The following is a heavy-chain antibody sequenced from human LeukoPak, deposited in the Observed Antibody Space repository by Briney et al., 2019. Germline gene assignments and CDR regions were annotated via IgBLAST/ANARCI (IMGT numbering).Heavy chain of an antibody. J-gene: IGHJ5*02. CDR2: IYYSGST. V-gene: IGHV4-59*08. CDR3: ARLRITMVRGVISVSSSWFDP. CDR1: GGSISSYY. D-gene: IGHD3-10*01. Sequence: SETLSLTCTVSGGSISSYYWSWIRQPPGKGLEWIGYIYYSGSTNYNPSLKSRVTISVDTSKNQFSLKLSSVTAADTAVYYCARLRITMVRGVISVSSSWFDPWGQGTLVTVSS.